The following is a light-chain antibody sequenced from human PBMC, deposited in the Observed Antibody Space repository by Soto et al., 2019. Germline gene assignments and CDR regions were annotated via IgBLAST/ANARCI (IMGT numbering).Light chain of an antibody. V-gene: IGKV3-20*01. CDR1: QSVSSSS. CDR2: GAS. J-gene: IGKJ5*01. Sequence: IVLTQSPGTLSLSPGERASLPCRASQSVSSSSLAWYQQKPGQAPRLLIYGASSRATGIPHRFSGSGSVTDFTLTISRLEPADFAVYYCQQYDSLPITFGQGTRLEIK. CDR3: QQYDSLPIT.